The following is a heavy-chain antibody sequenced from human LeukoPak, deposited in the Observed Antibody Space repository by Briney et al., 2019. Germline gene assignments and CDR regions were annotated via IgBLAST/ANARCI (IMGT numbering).Heavy chain of an antibody. CDR3: AKDMAEDGSGAGHFGY. CDR2: IRYDGSNK. V-gene: IGHV3-30*02. J-gene: IGHJ4*02. Sequence: GGSLRLSCAASGFTFSSYGMHWVRQAPGKGLEWVAFIRYDGSNKYYADSVKGRFTISRDNAKNSLYLQMNSLRAEDTALYHCAKDMAEDGSGAGHFGYWGQGTLVTVSS. D-gene: IGHD3-10*01. CDR1: GFTFSSYG.